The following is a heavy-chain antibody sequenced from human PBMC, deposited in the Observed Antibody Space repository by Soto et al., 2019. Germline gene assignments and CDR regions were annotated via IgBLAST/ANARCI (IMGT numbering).Heavy chain of an antibody. CDR1: GFTFSSYA. V-gene: IGHV3-23*01. J-gene: IGHJ3*02. CDR2: ISDGGGLT. Sequence: PGGSLRLSCAASGFTFSSYAMSWVRQAPGKGLEWVSGISDGGGLTYNADSVKGRFTISRDNSKNTLYLQMNSLRAEDTAIYYCARRVIGSSRAFDIWGQGTMVTVSS. D-gene: IGHD6-6*01. CDR3: ARRVIGSSRAFDI.